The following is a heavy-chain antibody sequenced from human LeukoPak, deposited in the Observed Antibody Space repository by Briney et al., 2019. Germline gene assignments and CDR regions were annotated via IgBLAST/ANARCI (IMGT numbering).Heavy chain of an antibody. Sequence: ASVKVSCKASGYTFTSYAMHWVRQAPGQRLEWMGWINAGNSNTKYSQKFQGRVTFTRDTSASTSYMYLRSLRSEDTAVYFCAREMLDVRIRGPRDWFDPWGPGTLVTVSS. CDR2: INAGNSNT. J-gene: IGHJ5*02. V-gene: IGHV1-3*01. D-gene: IGHD2/OR15-2a*01. CDR3: AREMLDVRIRGPRDWFDP. CDR1: GYTFTSYA.